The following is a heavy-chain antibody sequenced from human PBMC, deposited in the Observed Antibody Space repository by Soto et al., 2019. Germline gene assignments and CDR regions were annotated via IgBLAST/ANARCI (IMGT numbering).Heavy chain of an antibody. CDR3: ARDWYKRAAAGLFDP. CDR1: GYTFTGYY. Sequence: ASVKVSCKASGYTFTGYYMHWVRQAPGQGLEWMGWINPNSGDTNYAQKFQGWVTMTRDTSISTAYMELSRLRSDDTAVYYCARDWYKRAAAGLFDPWGQGTLVTVSS. V-gene: IGHV1-2*04. J-gene: IGHJ5*02. CDR2: INPNSGDT. D-gene: IGHD6-13*01.